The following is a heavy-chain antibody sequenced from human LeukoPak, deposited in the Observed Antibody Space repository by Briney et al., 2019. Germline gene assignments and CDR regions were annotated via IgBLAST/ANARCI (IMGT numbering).Heavy chain of an antibody. V-gene: IGHV1-2*02. CDR1: GYTFTGYY. CDR2: INPNSGGT. Sequence: GASVKVSCKASGYTFTGYYMHWVRQAPGQGLEWMGWINPNSGGTNYAQKFQGRVTMTRDTSISTAYMELSRLRSDDTAVYYCARSTGSYIGYNRFDPWGQGTLVTVSS. D-gene: IGHD1-26*01. J-gene: IGHJ5*02. CDR3: ARSTGSYIGYNRFDP.